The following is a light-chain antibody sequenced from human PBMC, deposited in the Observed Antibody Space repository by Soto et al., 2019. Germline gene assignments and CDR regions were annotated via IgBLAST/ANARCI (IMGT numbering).Light chain of an antibody. CDR2: GAS. Sequence: EMVMTQSPATLSVSLGERATLSCRASQSVSTKLVWYQQKPGQAPRLLIYGASTRATGIPSRFSGSGSGTALTLTISGLQSEDFAVYYWQQHDQAWTFGQGTKLEIK. CDR3: QQHDQAWT. J-gene: IGKJ1*01. V-gene: IGKV3-15*01. CDR1: QSVSTK.